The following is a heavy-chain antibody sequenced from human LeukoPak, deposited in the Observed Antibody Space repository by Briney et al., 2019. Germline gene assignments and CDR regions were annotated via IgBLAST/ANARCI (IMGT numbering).Heavy chain of an antibody. D-gene: IGHD3-10*01. CDR2: INHSGST. CDR1: GGSFSGYY. V-gene: IGHV4-34*01. CDR3: VRDQSFYDSGSPYRPGDYFDY. Sequence: SETLSLTCAVYGGSFSGYYWSWIRQPPGKGLEWIGEINHSGSTNYNPSLKSRVTISVDTSKNQFSLKLKSVTAADTARYYCVRDQSFYDSGSPYRPGDYFDYWGQGTMVTVSS. J-gene: IGHJ4*02.